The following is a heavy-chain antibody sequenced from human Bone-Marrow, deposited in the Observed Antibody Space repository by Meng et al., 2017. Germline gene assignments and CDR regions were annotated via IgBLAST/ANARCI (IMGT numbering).Heavy chain of an antibody. V-gene: IGHV7-4-1*02. CDR1: GHPCASVA. CDR2: INTNSGNP. J-gene: IGHJ5*02. CDR3: ARIVAASGMIAWFDP. D-gene: IGHD6-13*01. Sequence: VHWVTLGDARMKLGGLVKVSCKACGHPCASVAINEFRQASGQGLEWMGWINTNSGNPTYAQGFTGRFVFSLNTSVSTAYLQFSSLKTDDTAVYYCARIVAASGMIAWFDPWGQGTLVTVSS.